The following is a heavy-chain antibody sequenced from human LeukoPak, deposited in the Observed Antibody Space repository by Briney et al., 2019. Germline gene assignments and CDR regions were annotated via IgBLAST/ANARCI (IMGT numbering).Heavy chain of an antibody. D-gene: IGHD5-12*01. CDR1: GFTFSSYA. CDR3: AREMAPHDAFDI. CDR2: ISYDGSNK. V-gene: IGHV3-30-3*01. Sequence: GGSLRLSCAASGFTFSSYAMHWVRQAPGKGLEWVAVISYDGSNKYYADSVKGRFTISRDNSKNTLYLQMNSLRAEDTAVYYCAREMAPHDAFDIWGQGTMATVSS. J-gene: IGHJ3*02.